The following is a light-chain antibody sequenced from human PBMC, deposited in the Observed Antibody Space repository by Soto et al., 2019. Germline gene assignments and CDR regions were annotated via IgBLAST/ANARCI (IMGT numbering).Light chain of an antibody. CDR1: SGHSSYI. V-gene: IGLV4-60*01. Sequence: QSVLTQSSSASASLGSSVKLTCTLSSGHSSYIIAWHQQQPGKAPRYLMKLEGSGSYNKGSGVPDRLSGSSSGADRYLTISTLQLVDEADCYRVTWGSNTRVFGSGTKLTVL. CDR3: VTWGSNTRV. J-gene: IGLJ1*01. CDR2: LEGSGSY.